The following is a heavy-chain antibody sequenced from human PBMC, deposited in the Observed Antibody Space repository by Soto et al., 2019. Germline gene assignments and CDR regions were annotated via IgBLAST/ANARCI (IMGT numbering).Heavy chain of an antibody. Sequence: QVQLQQWGAGLLKPSETLSLTCAVYGGSFSGYYWSWIRQPPGKGLEWIGEINHSGSTNYNPSLKSRVTISVDTSKNQFSLKLSSVTAADTAVYYCARRGYSSSWFSGAFDIWGQGTMVTVSS. CDR3: ARRGYSSSWFSGAFDI. D-gene: IGHD6-13*01. CDR2: INHSGST. V-gene: IGHV4-34*01. J-gene: IGHJ3*02. CDR1: GGSFSGYY.